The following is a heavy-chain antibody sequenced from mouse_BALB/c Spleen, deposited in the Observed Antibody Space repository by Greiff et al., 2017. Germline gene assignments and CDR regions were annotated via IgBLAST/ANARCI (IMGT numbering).Heavy chain of an antibody. Sequence: EVQGVESGGGLVKPGGSLKLSCAASGFTFSSYAMSWVRQTPEKRLEWVASISSGGSTYYPDSVKGRFTISRDNARNILYLQMSSLRSEDTAMYYCARVITTADYYAMDYWGQGTSVTVSS. CDR2: ISSGGST. J-gene: IGHJ4*01. CDR3: ARVITTADYYAMDY. D-gene: IGHD1-1*01. CDR1: GFTFSSYA. V-gene: IGHV5-6-5*01.